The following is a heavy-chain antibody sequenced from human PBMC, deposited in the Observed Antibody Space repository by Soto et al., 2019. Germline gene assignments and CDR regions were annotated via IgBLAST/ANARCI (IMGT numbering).Heavy chain of an antibody. V-gene: IGHV3-23*01. D-gene: IGHD4-17*01. CDR2: ISGSGDST. J-gene: IGHJ3*01. CDR1: GFTFRSYA. CDR3: AKLTGDPDAFDF. Sequence: GGSLRLSCAASGFTFRSYAMSWVRQAPGRGLEWVSAISGSGDSTYYADSVKGRFTISRDNSKNTPYLQMNSLRAEDTAVFYCAKLTGDPDAFDFWGQGTMVTVSS.